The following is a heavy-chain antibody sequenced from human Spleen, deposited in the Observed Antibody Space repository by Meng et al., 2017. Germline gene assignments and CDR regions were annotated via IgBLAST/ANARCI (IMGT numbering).Heavy chain of an antibody. V-gene: IGHV1-69*13. Sequence: SVKVSCKASGGTFSSYAISWVRQAPGQGLEWMGGIIPIFGTANYAQKFQGRVTITADESTSTAYMELSSLRSEDTAVYYCARGDMAAAGEKYYGMDVWGQGTTVTVSS. CDR1: GGTFSSYA. CDR2: IIPIFGTA. CDR3: ARGDMAAAGEKYYGMDV. D-gene: IGHD6-13*01. J-gene: IGHJ6*02.